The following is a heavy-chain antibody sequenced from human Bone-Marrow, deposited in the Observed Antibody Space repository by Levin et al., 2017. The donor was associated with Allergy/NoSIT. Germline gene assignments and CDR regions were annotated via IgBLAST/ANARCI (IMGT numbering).Heavy chain of an antibody. CDR1: GFTFSTYG. D-gene: IGHD3-10*01. CDR3: ARYGSGSHYLHEYYFDY. CDR2: ISYDGRNE. Sequence: GESLKISCAASGFTFSTYGMHWVRQAPGKGLEWVAVISYDGRNEYYADSVKGRFTISRDNSKNTLYLQMNSLRAEDTAVYYCARYGSGSHYLHEYYFDYWGQGTLVTVSS. V-gene: IGHV3-30*03. J-gene: IGHJ4*02.